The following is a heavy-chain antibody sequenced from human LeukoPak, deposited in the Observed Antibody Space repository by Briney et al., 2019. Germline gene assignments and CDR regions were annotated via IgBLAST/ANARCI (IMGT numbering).Heavy chain of an antibody. V-gene: IGHV1-18*01. CDR3: ARGEFAFGGVMWSDY. CDR2: ISAYNGNT. CDR1: GYTFTSYG. J-gene: IGHJ4*02. D-gene: IGHD3-16*01. Sequence: ASVKVSCTASGYTFTSYGISWVRQAPGQGLEWMGWISAYNGNTNYAQKLQGRVTMTTDTSTSTAYMELRSLRSDDTAVYYCARGEFAFGGVMWSDYWGQGTLVTVSS.